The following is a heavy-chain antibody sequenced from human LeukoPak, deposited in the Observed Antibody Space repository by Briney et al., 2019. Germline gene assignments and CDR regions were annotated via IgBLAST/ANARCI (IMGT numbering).Heavy chain of an antibody. CDR2: IYYSGST. CDR3: ARNEGSSGWANFDY. Sequence: PSQTLSLTCTVSGGSISSGGYYWSWIRQHPGKGLEWIEYIYYSGSTYYNPSLKSRVTISVDTSKNQFSLKLSSVTAADTAVYYCARNEGSSGWANFDYWGQGTLVTVSS. CDR1: GGSISSGGYY. V-gene: IGHV4-31*03. D-gene: IGHD6-19*01. J-gene: IGHJ4*02.